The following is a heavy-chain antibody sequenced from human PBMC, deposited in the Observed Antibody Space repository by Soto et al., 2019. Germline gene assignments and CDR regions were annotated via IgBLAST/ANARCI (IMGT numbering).Heavy chain of an antibody. CDR2: ISGSGGYT. Sequence: EVQLLESGGGLVQPGGSLRLSCAASGFTFSSYAMSWVRQAPGKGLERVSAISGSGGYTYYADSVKGRFTISRDNSKNTLYLQMNSLRAEDTAVYYCAKEKAAPGGAFDIWGQGTMVTVSS. CDR1: GFTFSSYA. V-gene: IGHV3-23*01. D-gene: IGHD6-13*01. J-gene: IGHJ3*02. CDR3: AKEKAAPGGAFDI.